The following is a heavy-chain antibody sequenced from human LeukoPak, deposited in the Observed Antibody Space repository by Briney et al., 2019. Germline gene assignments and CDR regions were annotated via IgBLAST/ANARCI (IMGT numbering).Heavy chain of an antibody. V-gene: IGHV3-48*02. CDR2: ISSSSSTT. Sequence: PGGSLRLSCAASGFTFSSYNMNWVRQAPGKGLEWVSYISSSSSTTNYADSLKGRFTISRDNAKNSLYLQMNSLRDEDTAVCYCARGLPFYSSGWYFDYWGQGTLVTVSS. CDR3: ARGLPFYSSGWYFDY. CDR1: GFTFSSYN. J-gene: IGHJ4*02. D-gene: IGHD6-19*01.